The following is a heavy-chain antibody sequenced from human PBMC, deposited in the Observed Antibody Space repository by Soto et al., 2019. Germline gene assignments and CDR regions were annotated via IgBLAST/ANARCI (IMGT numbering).Heavy chain of an antibody. CDR3: ARDTDDGIVVGLYYYYGMDV. CDR1: GYTFTSYG. J-gene: IGHJ6*02. CDR2: ISAYNGNT. D-gene: IGHD2-2*01. Sequence: QVQLVKSGAEVKKPGASVKVSCKASGYTFTSYGISWVRQAPGQGLEWMGWISAYNGNTNYAQKLQGRVTMTTDTSPSTAYMELRSLRSDDTAVYYCARDTDDGIVVGLYYYYGMDVWGQGTTVTVSS. V-gene: IGHV1-18*01.